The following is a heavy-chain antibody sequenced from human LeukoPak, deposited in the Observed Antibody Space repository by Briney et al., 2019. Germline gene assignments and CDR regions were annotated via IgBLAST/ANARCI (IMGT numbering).Heavy chain of an antibody. Sequence: GASVKVSCKASGYTFTSYAMHWVRQAPGQRLEWMGWINAGNGNTKYSQKFQDRVTITRDTSASTAYMELSSLRSEDTAVYYCARDSIYGSGRGLNWFDPWGQGTLVTVSS. D-gene: IGHD3-10*01. CDR2: INAGNGNT. CDR3: ARDSIYGSGRGLNWFDP. CDR1: GYTFTSYA. V-gene: IGHV1-3*01. J-gene: IGHJ5*02.